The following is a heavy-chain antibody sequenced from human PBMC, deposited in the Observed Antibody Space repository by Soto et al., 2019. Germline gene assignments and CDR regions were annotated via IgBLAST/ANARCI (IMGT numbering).Heavy chain of an antibody. CDR2: ISPYNGNT. Sequence: QVQLVQSGAEVKKPGASVKVSCKASGYTFTSYGLSWVRQAPGQGLEWMGWISPYNGNTNYAQKLQGRATMTTDTSTRTAYMELRSLRSDATAVYYCARDPYYYGMDVWGQGTTVTVSS. CDR1: GYTFTSYG. V-gene: IGHV1-18*01. CDR3: ARDPYYYGMDV. J-gene: IGHJ6*02.